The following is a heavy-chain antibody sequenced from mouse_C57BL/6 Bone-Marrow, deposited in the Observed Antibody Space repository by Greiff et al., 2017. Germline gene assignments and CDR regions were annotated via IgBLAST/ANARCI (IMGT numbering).Heavy chain of an antibody. D-gene: IGHD1-1*01. J-gene: IGHJ2*01. CDR2: IYPGDGDT. CDR3: ARGYYGSSYGSYFDY. Sequence: VHLVESGPELVKPGASVKISCKASGYAFSSSWMNWVKQRPGKGLEWIGRIYPGDGDTNYNGKFKGKATLTADKSSSTAYMQLSSLTSEDSAVYFCARGYYGSSYGSYFDYWGQGTTLTVSS. V-gene: IGHV1-82*01. CDR1: GYAFSSSW.